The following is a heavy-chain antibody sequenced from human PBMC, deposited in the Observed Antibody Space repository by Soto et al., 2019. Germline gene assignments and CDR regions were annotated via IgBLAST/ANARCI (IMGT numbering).Heavy chain of an antibody. CDR3: ARTQDVDTAMVATTFDY. CDR2: IIPIFGTA. J-gene: IGHJ4*02. Sequence: SVKVSCKASGYTFTSYDINWARQAPGQGLEWMGGIIPIFGTANYAQKFQGRVTITADESTSTAYMELSSLRSEDTAVYYCARTQDVDTAMVATTFDYWGQGTLVTVSS. CDR1: GYTFTSYD. V-gene: IGHV1-69*13. D-gene: IGHD5-18*01.